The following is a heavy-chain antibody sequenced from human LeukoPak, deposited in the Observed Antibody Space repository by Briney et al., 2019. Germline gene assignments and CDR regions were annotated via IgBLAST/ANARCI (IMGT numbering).Heavy chain of an antibody. V-gene: IGHV3-21*01. CDR1: GFTFSSYS. Sequence: KPGGSLRLSCAASGFTFSSYSMNWVRQAPGKGLEWVSSISSSSSYIYYADSVKGRFTISRDNAKNSLYLQMNSLRAEDTAVYYCARVPWFGELPYYFDYWGQGTLVTVSS. CDR3: ARVPWFGELPYYFDY. CDR2: ISSSSSYI. J-gene: IGHJ4*02. D-gene: IGHD3-10*01.